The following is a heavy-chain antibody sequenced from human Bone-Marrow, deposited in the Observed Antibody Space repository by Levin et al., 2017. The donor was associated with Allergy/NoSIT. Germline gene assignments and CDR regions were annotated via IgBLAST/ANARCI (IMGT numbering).Heavy chain of an antibody. D-gene: IGHD5-12*01. CDR3: AHGHDSGIVATPFFDY. V-gene: IGHV2-5*01. Sequence: SGPTLVKPTQTLTLTCTFSGFSLSTSGVGVGWIRQPPGKALEWLALIYWNDDKRYSPSLKSRLTITKDTSKNQVVLTMTNMDPVDTATYYCAHGHDSGIVATPFFDYWGQGTLVTVSS. CDR1: GFSLSTSGVG. CDR2: IYWNDDK. J-gene: IGHJ4*02.